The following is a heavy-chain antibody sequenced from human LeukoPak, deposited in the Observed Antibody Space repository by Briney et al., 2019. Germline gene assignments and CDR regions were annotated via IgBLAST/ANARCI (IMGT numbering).Heavy chain of an antibody. J-gene: IGHJ5*02. V-gene: IGHV4-34*01. CDR2: INHSGST. Sequence: SGTLSLTCAVYGGSFSGYYWSWIRQPPGKGLEWIGEINHSGSTNYNPSLKSRVTISVDTSKNQFSLKLSSVTAADTAVYYCARGEYSSGWYGGFDPWGQGTLVTVSS. D-gene: IGHD6-19*01. CDR3: ARGEYSSGWYGGFDP. CDR1: GGSFSGYY.